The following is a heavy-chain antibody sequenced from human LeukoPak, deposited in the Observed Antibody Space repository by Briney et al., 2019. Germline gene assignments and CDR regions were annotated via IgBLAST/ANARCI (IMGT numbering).Heavy chain of an antibody. V-gene: IGHV1-69*13. CDR1: GGTFSSYA. J-gene: IGHJ5*02. CDR2: IIPIFGTA. Sequence: ASVKVSCKASGGTFSSYAISWVRQAPGQGLEWMGGIIPIFGTANYAQKFRGRVTITADESTSTAYMELSSLRSEDTAVYYCAREGIAVAGIGFDPWGQGTLVTVSS. CDR3: AREGIAVAGIGFDP. D-gene: IGHD6-19*01.